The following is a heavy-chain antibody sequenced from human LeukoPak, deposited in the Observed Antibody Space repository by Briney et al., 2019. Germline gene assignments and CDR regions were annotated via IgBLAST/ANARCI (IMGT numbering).Heavy chain of an antibody. D-gene: IGHD3-3*01. Sequence: SETLSLTCTVSGGSISSYHWSWLRPPPGEGLEWSGYIYYSGSTNYHPSLKSRVTISVAASKSQFSLKLSFVSVAATAVDYCARVNTIFGVVLTPYGMDVWGQGTTVTVSS. V-gene: IGHV4-59*01. J-gene: IGHJ6*02. CDR2: IYYSGST. CDR1: GGSISSYH. CDR3: ARVNTIFGVVLTPYGMDV.